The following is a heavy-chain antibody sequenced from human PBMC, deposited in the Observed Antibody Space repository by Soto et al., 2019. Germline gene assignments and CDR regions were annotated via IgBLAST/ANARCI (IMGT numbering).Heavy chain of an antibody. V-gene: IGHV3-23*01. D-gene: IGHD1-26*01. CDR3: ARIGWTAAAAAWEFDH. Sequence: PXGALRLSCAASGFTFSIYSMSWVRQAPEKGLDWVSAFRGSDDTTYYADSVKGRFTISRDTSTDTLYLQMNSLRAEDTAVYYCARIGWTAAAAAWEFDHWGQGTLVTVSS. CDR1: GFTFSIYS. J-gene: IGHJ4*02. CDR2: FRGSDDTT.